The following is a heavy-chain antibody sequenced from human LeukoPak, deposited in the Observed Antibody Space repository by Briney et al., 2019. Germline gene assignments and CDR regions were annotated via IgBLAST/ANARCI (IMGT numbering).Heavy chain of an antibody. D-gene: IGHD3-3*01. J-gene: IGHJ4*02. Sequence: GGSLRLSCTASGFTFSTYSMNWVRQAPGKGLEWVSYISSSSSTIYYADSVKGRFTISRDNSKNTLYLQMNSLRAEDTAVYYCAKDDFWSGYFDYWGQGTLVTVSS. CDR3: AKDDFWSGYFDY. CDR2: ISSSSSTI. V-gene: IGHV3-48*01. CDR1: GFTFSTYS.